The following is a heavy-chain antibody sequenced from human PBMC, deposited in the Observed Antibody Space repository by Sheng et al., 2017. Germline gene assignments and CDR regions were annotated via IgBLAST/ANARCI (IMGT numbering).Heavy chain of an antibody. CDR3: AREPGKVYYSYYMDV. V-gene: IGHV4-39*07. J-gene: IGHJ6*03. CDR1: GASISSSDYY. Sequence: QLQLQQSGQGLVKPSETLSLTCSVSGASISSSDYYWVWIRQPPGKGLEWIGTISYSGNTYYNPSLKSRVSISIDTSKNHFSLELSSVTAANTAIYFCAREPGKVYYSYYMDVWGQGTTVTVSS. D-gene: IGHD6-13*01. CDR2: ISYSGNT.